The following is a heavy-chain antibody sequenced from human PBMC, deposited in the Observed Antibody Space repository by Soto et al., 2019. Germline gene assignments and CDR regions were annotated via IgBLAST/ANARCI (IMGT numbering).Heavy chain of an antibody. D-gene: IGHD2-15*01. Sequence: EVQLLESGGGLVQPGGSLRLSCAASGFTFSSYAIIWVRQAPGKGLEWVSTISGGGDGSYYADSVKGRFTISRDNSKNTVSLQMTGLRAKDTGVYYCAREGPGALATYFSDVGCHYPFGLWGQGTMVTVSS. CDR2: ISGGGDGS. J-gene: IGHJ3*01. CDR1: GFTFSSYA. CDR3: AREGPGALATYFSDVGCHYPFGL. V-gene: IGHV3-23*01.